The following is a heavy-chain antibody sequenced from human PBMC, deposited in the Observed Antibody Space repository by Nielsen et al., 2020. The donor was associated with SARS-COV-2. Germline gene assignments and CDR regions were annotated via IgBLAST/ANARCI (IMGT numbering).Heavy chain of an antibody. V-gene: IGHV3-33*01. CDR2: IRVDGGNK. Sequence: SLKISCAASGFTFSSYGMHWVRQAPGKGLEWVAVIRVDGGNKYYADSVKGRFTISRDNSKNTLYLQMNRLRAEDTVVYYCARDPGRAVAGTLYYFHVWGQGTMVTVSS. D-gene: IGHD6-19*01. CDR1: GFTFSSYG. CDR3: ARDPGRAVAGTLYYFHV. J-gene: IGHJ4*02.